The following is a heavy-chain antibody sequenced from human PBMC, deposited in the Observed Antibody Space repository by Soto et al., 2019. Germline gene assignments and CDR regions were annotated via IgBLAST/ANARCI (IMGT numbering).Heavy chain of an antibody. CDR3: ARDEARQLISGDHYYYYYMDV. CDR2: ISSSSSYI. J-gene: IGHJ6*03. V-gene: IGHV3-21*01. Sequence: GGSLRLSCAASGFTFSSYSMNWVRQAPGKGLEWVSSISSSSSYIYYADSVKGRFTISRDNAKNSLYLQMNSLRAEDTAVYYCARDEARQLISGDHYYYYYMDVWGKGTTVTVSS. D-gene: IGHD2-2*01. CDR1: GFTFSSYS.